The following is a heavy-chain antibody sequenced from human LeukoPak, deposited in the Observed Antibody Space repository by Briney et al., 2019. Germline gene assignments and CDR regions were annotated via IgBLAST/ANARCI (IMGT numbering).Heavy chain of an antibody. CDR1: GYTFTSYG. CDR2: ISAYNGNT. J-gene: IGHJ4*02. Sequence: ASVKVSCKASGYTFTSYGISWVRQAPGQGLEWMGWISAYNGNTNYARKLQGRVTMTTDTSTSTAYMELRSLRSDDTAVYYCARGRIAAGTVGVVSAFWGQGTLVTVSS. D-gene: IGHD6-13*01. V-gene: IGHV1-18*01. CDR3: ARGRIAAGTVGVVSAF.